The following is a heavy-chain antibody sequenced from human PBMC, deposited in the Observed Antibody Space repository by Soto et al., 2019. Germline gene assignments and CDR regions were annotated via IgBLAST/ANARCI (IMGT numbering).Heavy chain of an antibody. CDR3: ARATPHYYDSSGPTAWAFDI. CDR1: GGTFSSYA. V-gene: IGHV1-69*01. J-gene: IGHJ3*02. CDR2: IIPIFGTA. D-gene: IGHD3-22*01. Sequence: QVQLVQSGAEVKKPGASVKVSCKASGGTFSSYAISWVRQAPGQGLEWMGGIIPIFGTANYAQKLQGRVTITADEATSTAYMELSSLRSEDTAVYYCARATPHYYDSSGPTAWAFDIWGQGTMVTVSS.